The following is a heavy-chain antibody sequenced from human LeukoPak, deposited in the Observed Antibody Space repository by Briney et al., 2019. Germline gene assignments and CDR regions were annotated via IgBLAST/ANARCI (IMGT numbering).Heavy chain of an antibody. D-gene: IGHD3-9*01. CDR1: GCSFTSYW. J-gene: IGHJ5*02. CDR3: ARSHYDILTGYPLWFDP. CDR2: IYPGDSDT. Sequence: GESLKISCKGSGCSFTSYWIGWVRQMPGKGLEWMGIIYPGDSDTRYSPSFQGQVTISADKSISTAYLQWSSLKASDTAMYYCARSHYDILTGYPLWFDPWGQGTLVTVSS. V-gene: IGHV5-51*01.